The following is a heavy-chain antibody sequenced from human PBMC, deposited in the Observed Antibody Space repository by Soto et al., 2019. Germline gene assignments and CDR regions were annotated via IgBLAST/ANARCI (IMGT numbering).Heavy chain of an antibody. CDR2: IRFDGSNI. Sequence: SGGSLRLSCAASGNIFSGFGMHWVRQAPGKGLEWVAFIRFDGSNIYYADSVQGRFTISRDNSKNTLYLQLNSLRAEDTAVYYCARDGLGAKAFFGYLDYWGQGDLVTVS. J-gene: IGHJ4*02. V-gene: IGHV3-30*02. D-gene: IGHD3-3*01. CDR3: ARDGLGAKAFFGYLDY. CDR1: GNIFSGFG.